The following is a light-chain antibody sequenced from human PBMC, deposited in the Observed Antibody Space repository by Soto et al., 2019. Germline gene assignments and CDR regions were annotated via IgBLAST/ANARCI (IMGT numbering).Light chain of an antibody. Sequence: IVMTQSPATLSVSPWQRATLSCRASESVSSHLAWYQQKPGQAPRLLIYDSPTRATGIPARFSGSESGTEFTLTISSLQSEDFAVYYCHHYHNWPMTFGQGTRLEIK. CDR3: HHYHNWPMT. V-gene: IGKV3-15*01. CDR1: ESVSSH. J-gene: IGKJ5*01. CDR2: DSP.